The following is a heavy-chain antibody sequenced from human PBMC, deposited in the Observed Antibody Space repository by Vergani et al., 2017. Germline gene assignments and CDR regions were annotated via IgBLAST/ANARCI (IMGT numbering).Heavy chain of an antibody. D-gene: IGHD1-1*01. Sequence: QVQLVESGGGEVQHGRSLRLSCSAAGFPFSDYGVHWVRQAPGKGLEWVSVISYDGNKKNYADSVKGRFTISRDNSKKTLYLEMNALRAEDTAVYYCARNFLTRVTTLDYYYRGVWGKGTTVTVSS. CDR1: GFPFSDYG. CDR3: ARNFLTRVTTLDYYYRGV. J-gene: IGHJ6*03. CDR2: ISYDGNKK. V-gene: IGHV3-30*03.